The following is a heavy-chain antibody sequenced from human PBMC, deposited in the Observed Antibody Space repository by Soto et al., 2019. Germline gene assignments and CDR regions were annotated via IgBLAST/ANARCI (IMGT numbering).Heavy chain of an antibody. CDR3: ARDSRAQLWYGHYYYGMDV. CDR1: GYSISSGYY. CDR2: IYHSGST. J-gene: IGHJ6*02. V-gene: IGHV4-38-2*02. D-gene: IGHD5-18*01. Sequence: SETLSLTCAVSGYSISSGYYWGWIRQPPGKGLEWIGSIYHSGSTYYNPSLKSRVTISVDTSKNQFSLKLSSVTAADTAVYYCARDSRAQLWYGHYYYGMDVWGQGTTVTVSS.